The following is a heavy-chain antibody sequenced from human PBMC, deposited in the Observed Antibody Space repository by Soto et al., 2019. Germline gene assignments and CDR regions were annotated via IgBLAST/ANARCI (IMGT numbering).Heavy chain of an antibody. CDR3: ARDGQGLAPYALDV. Sequence: QVQLVESGGGVAQPGRSLRLSCTVSGFTFSGHAMHWVRQAPGKGLEWVTQIWYDGSNKYYAESVKGRFTISRDNSKNTLYPQMNCLRVEATAVYYCARDGQGLAPYALDVWGQGTSVTVSS. V-gene: IGHV3-33*01. CDR2: IWYDGSNK. J-gene: IGHJ6*02. D-gene: IGHD6-19*01. CDR1: GFTFSGHA.